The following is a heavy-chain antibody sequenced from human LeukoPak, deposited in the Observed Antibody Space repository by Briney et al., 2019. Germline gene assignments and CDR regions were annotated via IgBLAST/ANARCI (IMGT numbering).Heavy chain of an antibody. J-gene: IGHJ2*01. CDR2: INQDGSEK. Sequence: SGGSLRLSCAASGFTFSSYLMNWVRQAPGKGLEWVATINQDGSEKYYLDSVKGRFTISRDNAKNSLYLHMNSLRAEDTAVYYCARSADTSGYFNYWYFDLWGRGTLVTVSS. V-gene: IGHV3-7*04. CDR1: GFTFSSYL. CDR3: ARSADTSGYFNYWYFDL. D-gene: IGHD3-22*01.